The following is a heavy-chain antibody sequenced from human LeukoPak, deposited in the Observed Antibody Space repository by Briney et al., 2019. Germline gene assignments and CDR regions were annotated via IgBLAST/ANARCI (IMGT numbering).Heavy chain of an antibody. CDR1: GFTFSSFG. CDR2: ISNNGGST. V-gene: IGHV3-64D*06. Sequence: PGRSLRLSCAASGFTFSSFGMHWVRQAPGKGLEYVSAISNNGGSTYYADSVKGRFTISRDNSKNTLYLQMSTLRPEDTAVFYCVKRVDTASGYFDLWGRGTLVTV. J-gene: IGHJ2*01. D-gene: IGHD5-18*01. CDR3: VKRVDTASGYFDL.